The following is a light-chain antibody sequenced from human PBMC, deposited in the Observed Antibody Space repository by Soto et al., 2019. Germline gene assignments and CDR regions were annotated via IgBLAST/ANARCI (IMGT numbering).Light chain of an antibody. CDR3: AAWDDSLNGVV. CDR1: SSNIGSNT. V-gene: IGLV1-44*01. CDR2: YNN. Sequence: QSVLTQPPSTSGTPGQRVTISCSGASSNIGSNTVNWYQHLPGTAPKLLIYYNNQRPSGVPARFSGSRSGTSASVAITGLQSGDDAYYYCAAWDDSLNGVVFGGGTKLTVL. J-gene: IGLJ2*01.